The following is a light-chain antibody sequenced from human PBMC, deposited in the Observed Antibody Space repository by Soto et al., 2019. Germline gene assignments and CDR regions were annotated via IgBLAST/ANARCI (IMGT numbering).Light chain of an antibody. Sequence: QSALTQPASVSGSPGQSITISCTGTSSDVGDYNYVSWYQQHPGKAPRLMIYGVSNRPLGVSYRFSGSKSGNTASLTISGLQSEDEADYYCNSYASVNSPVLFGGGTKLTVL. CDR3: NSYASVNSPVL. CDR1: SSDVGDYNY. CDR2: GVS. V-gene: IGLV2-14*03. J-gene: IGLJ2*01.